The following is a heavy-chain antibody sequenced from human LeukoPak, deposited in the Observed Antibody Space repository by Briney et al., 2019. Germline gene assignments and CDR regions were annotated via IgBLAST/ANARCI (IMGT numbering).Heavy chain of an antibody. CDR3: ARGGGYLYYFDY. Sequence: SQTLSLTCTVSGGSISSGGYYWSWIRQHPGKGLEWIGYIYYSGSTNYNPSLKSRVTISVDTSKNQFSLKLSSGTAADTAVYYCARGGGYLYYFDYWGQGTLVTVSS. V-gene: IGHV4-31*03. CDR1: GGSISSGGYY. D-gene: IGHD3-22*01. J-gene: IGHJ4*02. CDR2: IYYSGST.